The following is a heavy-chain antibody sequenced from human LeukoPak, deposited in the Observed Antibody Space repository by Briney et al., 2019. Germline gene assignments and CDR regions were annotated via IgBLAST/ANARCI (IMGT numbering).Heavy chain of an antibody. J-gene: IGHJ5*02. CDR1: GGYVTRYY. V-gene: IGHV4-59*08. CDR2: KYHRGSF. D-gene: IGHD6-13*01. Sequence: SETLSLTCTVSGGYVTRYYWSWIRQSPGKGLEWIGYKYHRGSFNFRPSLKSRVTISIDTSTNQFSLKLTSVTAADTAVYYCARCIPAAGGNRFDPWGQGTLVTVSS. CDR3: ARCIPAAGGNRFDP.